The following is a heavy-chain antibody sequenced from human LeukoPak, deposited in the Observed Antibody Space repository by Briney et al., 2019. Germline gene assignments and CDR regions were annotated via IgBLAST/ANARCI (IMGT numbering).Heavy chain of an antibody. CDR3: ARESMTTVTTHAFDI. V-gene: IGHV3-53*01. CDR2: IYSGGST. J-gene: IGHJ3*02. CDR1: GFTVSSNY. Sequence: GGSLRLSCAASGFTVSSNYMSWVRQAPGKGLEWVSVIYSGGSTYYADSVKGRFTISRDNSKNTLYLQMNSLRAEDAAVYYCARESMTTVTTHAFDIWGQGTMVTVSS. D-gene: IGHD4-17*01.